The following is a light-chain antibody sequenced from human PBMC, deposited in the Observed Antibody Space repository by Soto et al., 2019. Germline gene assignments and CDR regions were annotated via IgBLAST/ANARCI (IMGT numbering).Light chain of an antibody. CDR3: QQFGSSPRT. CDR1: QSVRSY. CDR2: DTS. V-gene: IGKV3-11*01. Sequence: EIVLTQSPATLALSPGERATLSCRASQSVRSYLAWYQQKPGQAPRLLIYDTSNRATGIPARFSGSGSGTDFSLTINSLEPEDFAVYYCQQFGSSPRTFGQGTKVEI. J-gene: IGKJ1*01.